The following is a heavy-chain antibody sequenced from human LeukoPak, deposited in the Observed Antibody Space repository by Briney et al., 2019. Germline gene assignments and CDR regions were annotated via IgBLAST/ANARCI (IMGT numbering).Heavy chain of an antibody. CDR3: AREGPRSKGSGGAAFHI. CDR1: GYTFTDYY. Sequence: ASVKVSCKASGYTFTDYYMHWVRQAPGQGLEWLGWINPNSGGTNYPPGFQGRLTMTRDTSISTAYMELTRLTSDDTAVYYCAREGPRSKGSGGAAFHIWGQGTMVTVSS. D-gene: IGHD6-19*01. CDR2: INPNSGGT. V-gene: IGHV1-2*02. J-gene: IGHJ3*02.